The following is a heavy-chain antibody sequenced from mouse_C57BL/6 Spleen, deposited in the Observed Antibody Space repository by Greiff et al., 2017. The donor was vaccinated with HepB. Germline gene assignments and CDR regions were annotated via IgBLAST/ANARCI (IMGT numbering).Heavy chain of an antibody. V-gene: IGHV7-3*01. Sequence: EVNVVESGGGLVQPGGSLSLSCAASGFTFTDYYMSWVRQPPGKALEWLGFIRNKANGYTTEYSASVKGRFTISRDNSQSNLYLQMNALRAEASATYYCARSPIYYDYDRDRGYAMDYWGQGTSVTVSS. D-gene: IGHD2-4*01. CDR3: ARSPIYYDYDRDRGYAMDY. J-gene: IGHJ4*01. CDR1: GFTFTDYY. CDR2: IRNKANGYTT.